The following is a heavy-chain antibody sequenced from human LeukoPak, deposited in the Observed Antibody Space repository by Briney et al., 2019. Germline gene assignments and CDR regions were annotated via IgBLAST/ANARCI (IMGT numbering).Heavy chain of an antibody. J-gene: IGHJ4*02. CDR2: INPNSGGT. CDR3: ARDPLVVVPAASDY. D-gene: IGHD2-2*01. CDR1: GYTFTGYY. V-gene: IGHV1-2*02. Sequence: GASVKVSCKASGYTFTGYYMHWVRQAPGQGLEWMGWINPNSGGTNYAQKFQGRVTMTRDTSISTAYMELSRLRSDDTAVYYCARDPLVVVPAASDYWGQGTLVTVSS.